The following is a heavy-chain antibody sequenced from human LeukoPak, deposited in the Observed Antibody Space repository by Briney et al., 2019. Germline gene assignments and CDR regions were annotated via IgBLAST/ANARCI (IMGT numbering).Heavy chain of an antibody. D-gene: IGHD2/OR15-2a*01. CDR2: IYSGGNT. CDR3: ATSEWVLHSDY. Sequence: GGSLRLSCAASGFTVSSNYMSWVRQAPGKGLEWVSVIYSGGNTYYADSVKGRFTVSRDNSKNTLYLQMNSLRAEDTAVYYCATSEWVLHSDYWGQGTLVLASS. J-gene: IGHJ4*02. CDR1: GFTVSSNY. V-gene: IGHV3-53*01.